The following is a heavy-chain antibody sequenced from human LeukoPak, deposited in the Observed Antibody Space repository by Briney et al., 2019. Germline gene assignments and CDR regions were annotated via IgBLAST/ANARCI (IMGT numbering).Heavy chain of an antibody. D-gene: IGHD3-3*01. CDR1: GFTFSSYG. J-gene: IGHJ6*03. V-gene: IGHV3-30*02. CDR2: IRYDGSNK. CDR3: AKGSKEVLFTRDHCMDV. Sequence: GGSLRLSCAASGFTFSSYGMHWVRQAPGKRLEWVAFIRYDGSNKYYADSVKGRFTISRDNSKNTLYLQMNSLRAEDTAVYYCAKGSKEVLFTRDHCMDVWGKGTTVTISS.